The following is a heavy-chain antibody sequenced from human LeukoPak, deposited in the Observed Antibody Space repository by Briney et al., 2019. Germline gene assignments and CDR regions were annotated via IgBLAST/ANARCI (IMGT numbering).Heavy chain of an antibody. CDR2: ISYGDGTA. J-gene: IGHJ4*02. V-gene: IGHV3-23*01. CDR3: AKDRGYTGYDSGGIDF. D-gene: IGHD5-12*01. CDR1: GFTFRSYA. Sequence: GGSLRLSCAASGFTFRSYAMNWVRQSPGKGLEWVSCISYGDGTAFYAGSVKGRFTVSRDNSRTTLYLQMASLRAEDTAVYYCAKDRGYTGYDSGGIDFWGQGILVTVSS.